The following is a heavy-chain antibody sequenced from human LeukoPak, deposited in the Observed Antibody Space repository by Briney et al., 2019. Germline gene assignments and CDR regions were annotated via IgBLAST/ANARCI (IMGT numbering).Heavy chain of an antibody. CDR1: GGSISSYY. D-gene: IGHD6-13*01. Sequence: SETLSLTCTVSGGSISSYYWSWIRQPAGKGLESIGHISTSGSTNYNPSLKSRVTMSLDASKNQFSLKLSSVTAADTAVYYYAREPALYSSSWYIWGQGTLVTVSS. CDR2: ISTSGST. V-gene: IGHV4-4*07. CDR3: AREPALYSSSWYI. J-gene: IGHJ4*02.